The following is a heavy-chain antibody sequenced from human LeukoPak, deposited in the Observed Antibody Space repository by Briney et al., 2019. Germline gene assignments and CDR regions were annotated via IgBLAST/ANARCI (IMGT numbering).Heavy chain of an antibody. CDR1: GFTFSSYG. CDR2: IWYDGSNK. Sequence: GGSLRLSCAASGFTFSSYGMHWVRQAPGKGLEWVAVIWYDGSNKYYADSVKGRFTISRDNSKNTLYLQMNSLRAEDTAVYYCAKGAGTVVTAILDAFDIWGQGTMVTVSS. J-gene: IGHJ3*02. V-gene: IGHV3-33*06. CDR3: AKGAGTVVTAILDAFDI. D-gene: IGHD2-21*02.